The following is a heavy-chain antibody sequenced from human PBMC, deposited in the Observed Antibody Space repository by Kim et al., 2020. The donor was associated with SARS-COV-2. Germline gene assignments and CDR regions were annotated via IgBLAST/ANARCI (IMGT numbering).Heavy chain of an antibody. Sequence: ASVKVSCKASGYTFTSYAMHWVRQAPGQRLEWMGWINAGNGNTKYSQKFQGRVTITRDTSASTAYMELSSLRSEDTAVYYCARVPRDILTGYYKGWFDPWGQGTLVTVSS. V-gene: IGHV1-3*01. CDR3: ARVPRDILTGYYKGWFDP. D-gene: IGHD3-9*01. CDR2: INAGNGNT. J-gene: IGHJ5*02. CDR1: GYTFTSYA.